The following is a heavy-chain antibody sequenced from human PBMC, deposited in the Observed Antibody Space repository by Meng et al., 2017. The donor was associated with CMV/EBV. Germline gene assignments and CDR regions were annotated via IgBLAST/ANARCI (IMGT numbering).Heavy chain of an antibody. CDR1: GYTFTGYY. D-gene: IGHD2-2*01. V-gene: IGHV1-2*02. CDR3: VRVCSSTSCRGLRGYYGMDV. CDR2: INPNSGGT. Sequence: ASVKVSCKASGYTFTGYYMHWVRQAPGQGLEWMGWINPNSGGTNYAQKFQGRVTMTRDTSISTAYMELSRLRSDDTAVYYCVRVCSSTSCRGLRGYYGMDVWGQGTTVTVSS. J-gene: IGHJ6*02.